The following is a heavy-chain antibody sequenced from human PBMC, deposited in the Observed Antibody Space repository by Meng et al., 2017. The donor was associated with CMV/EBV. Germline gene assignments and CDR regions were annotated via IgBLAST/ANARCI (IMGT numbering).Heavy chain of an antibody. V-gene: IGHV3-23*03. D-gene: IGHD2-21*01. CDR2: IYSGGSST. CDR3: ARVNSSFEYCGGDCYIPPSYYYGMDV. Sequence: GESLKISCAASGFTFSSYAMSWVRQAPGKGLEWVSVIYSGGSSTYYADSVKGRFTISRDNSKNTLYLQMNSLRAEDTAVYYCARVNSSFEYCGGDCYIPPSYYYGMDVWGQGTTVTVSS. CDR1: GFTFSSYA. J-gene: IGHJ6*02.